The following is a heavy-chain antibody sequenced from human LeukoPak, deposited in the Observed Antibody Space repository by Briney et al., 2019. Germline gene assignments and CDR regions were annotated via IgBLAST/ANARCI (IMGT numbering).Heavy chain of an antibody. V-gene: IGHV1-69*04. D-gene: IGHD1-26*01. CDR3: TRGLGAKREDF. CDR1: GGTFSNSA. Sequence: GASVKVSCKASGGTFSNSALSWVRQAPGQGLEWLGRIMPSVGLIHYAQKFRGRGTISADESMTTAFLELTSLRSDDTAIYFCTRGLGAKREDFWGQGTLVTVSS. J-gene: IGHJ4*02. CDR2: IMPSVGLI.